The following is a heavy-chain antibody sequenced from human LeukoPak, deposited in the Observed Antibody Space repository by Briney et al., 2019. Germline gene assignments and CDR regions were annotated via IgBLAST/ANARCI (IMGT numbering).Heavy chain of an antibody. CDR3: AKASNYYDSSGYYQDKYYFDY. J-gene: IGHJ4*02. CDR1: GFTVSSNY. V-gene: IGHV3-30*18. Sequence: GGSLRLSCAASGFTVSSNYMSWVRQAPGKGLEWVAVISYDGSNKYYADSVKGRFTISRDNSKNTLYLQMNSLRAEDTAVYYCAKASNYYDSSGYYQDKYYFDYWGQGTLVTVSS. CDR2: ISYDGSNK. D-gene: IGHD3-22*01.